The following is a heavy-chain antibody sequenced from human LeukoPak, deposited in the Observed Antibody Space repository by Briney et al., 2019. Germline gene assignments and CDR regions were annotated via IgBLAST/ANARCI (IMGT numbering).Heavy chain of an antibody. J-gene: IGHJ4*02. CDR1: GFTFSSYG. D-gene: IGHD6-19*01. CDR3: AKDRVAGRGDY. CDR2: ISYDGSNK. V-gene: IGHV3-30*18. Sequence: PGGSLRLFCAASGFTFSSYGMHWVRQAPGKGLEWVAVISYDGSNKYYADSVKGRFTISRDNSKNTLYLQMNSLRAEDTAVYYCAKDRVAGRGDYWGQGTLVTVSS.